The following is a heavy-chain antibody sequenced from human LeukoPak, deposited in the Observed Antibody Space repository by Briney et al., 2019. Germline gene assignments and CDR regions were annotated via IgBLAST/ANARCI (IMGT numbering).Heavy chain of an antibody. V-gene: IGHV4-4*07. CDR2: IYADETT. CDR3: ARDAKYYYGSRTYFFFEY. J-gene: IGHJ4*02. Sequence: SETLSLTCTVSGGSMNSYYWSWIRQPAGKGLEWIGHIYADETTDYNPSLKSRVTMSIDTSRNQFSLKLSSVTAADTAVYYCARDAKYYYGSRTYFFFEYWGQGTLLSVSS. CDR1: GGSMNSYY. D-gene: IGHD3-10*01.